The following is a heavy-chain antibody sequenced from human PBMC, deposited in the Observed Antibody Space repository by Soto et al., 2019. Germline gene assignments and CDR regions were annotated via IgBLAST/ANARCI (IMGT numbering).Heavy chain of an antibody. CDR1: GYTFSTHS. CDR2: INTASGDT. Sequence: GASVKVSCKASGYTFSTHSMYWVRQAAGQRLEWLGWINTASGDTKYSQEFQDRVTITRDSTASTAYMELSSLRYEDTAVYFCATLHGRYTGPDLWGQGTLVTVSS. V-gene: IGHV1-3*04. D-gene: IGHD3-16*02. CDR3: ATLHGRYTGPDL. J-gene: IGHJ4*02.